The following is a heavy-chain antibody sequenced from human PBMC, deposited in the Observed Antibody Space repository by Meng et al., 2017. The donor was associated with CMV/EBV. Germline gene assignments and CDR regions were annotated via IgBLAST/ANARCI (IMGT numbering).Heavy chain of an antibody. J-gene: IGHJ6*02. D-gene: IGHD6-19*01. CDR1: GGSFSGYY. Sequence: GSLRLSCAVYGGSFSGYYWSWIRQPPGKGLEWIGEINHSGSTNYYPSLKSRVTISVDTSKNQFSLKLSSVTAADTAVYYCARGYSSSSVRYSSVWYGSYYYYGMDVWGQGTTVTVSS. CDR2: INHSGST. V-gene: IGHV4-34*01. CDR3: ARGYSSSSVRYSSVWYGSYYYYGMDV.